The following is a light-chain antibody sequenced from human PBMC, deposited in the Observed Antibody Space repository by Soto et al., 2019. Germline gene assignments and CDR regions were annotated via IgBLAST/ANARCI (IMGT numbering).Light chain of an antibody. CDR3: QQYYSYPVT. Sequence: IRMTQSPSSLSASTGARATINRRASQDIRNYLAWYQQKPGKAPTLLISAASTLQTGVPSRFGGSGSGTDFTLTISSLQPEDFATYFCQQYYSYPVTFGQGTRLEIK. V-gene: IGKV1-8*01. CDR2: AAS. J-gene: IGKJ5*01. CDR1: QDIRNY.